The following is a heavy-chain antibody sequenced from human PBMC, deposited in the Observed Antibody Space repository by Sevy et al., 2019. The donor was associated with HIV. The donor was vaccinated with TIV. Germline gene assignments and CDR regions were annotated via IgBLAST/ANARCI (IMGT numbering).Heavy chain of an antibody. CDR3: ARRTVAGAFDI. CDR2: IYSGGST. CDR1: GFTVSSNY. Sequence: GGSLRLSCAASGFTVSSNYMSWLRQAPGKGLEWVSIIYSGGSTYYADSVKGRFTISRDNSKNTLYLQMNSLRAEDTAVHYCARRTVAGAFDIWGQWTMVTVSS. J-gene: IGHJ3*02. D-gene: IGHD4-4*01. V-gene: IGHV3-53*01.